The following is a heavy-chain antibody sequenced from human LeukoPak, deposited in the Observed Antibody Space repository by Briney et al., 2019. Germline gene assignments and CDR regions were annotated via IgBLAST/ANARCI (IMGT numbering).Heavy chain of an antibody. CDR2: IYASGTT. CDR3: GGRGF. CDR1: GGSISSNC. D-gene: IGHD3-10*01. V-gene: IGHV4-4*09. Sequence: SETLSLTCTVSGGSISSNCWSWVRQPPGKGLEWIGCIYASGTTNYNPSLKGRLTISVDTSNSQFSLTVRSVTAADTAVYYCGGRGFWGQGTLVTVSS. J-gene: IGHJ4*02.